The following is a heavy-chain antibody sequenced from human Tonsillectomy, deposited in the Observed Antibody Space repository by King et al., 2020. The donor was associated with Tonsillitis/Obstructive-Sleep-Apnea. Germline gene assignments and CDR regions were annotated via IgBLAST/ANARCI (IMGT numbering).Heavy chain of an antibody. CDR1: GFTFSSYA. CDR3: ATDDNDYVWGTYKNYYGMDV. D-gene: IGHD3-16*01. J-gene: IGHJ6*02. CDR2: ISGSGGST. Sequence: VQLVESGGGLVQPGGSLRLSCAASGFTFSSYAMSWVRQAPGKGLEWVSAISGSGGSTYYADSVKGRFTISRDNSKNTVYLQMNSLRAEDTAVYYCATDDNDYVWGTYKNYYGMDVWGQGTTVTVSS. V-gene: IGHV3-23*04.